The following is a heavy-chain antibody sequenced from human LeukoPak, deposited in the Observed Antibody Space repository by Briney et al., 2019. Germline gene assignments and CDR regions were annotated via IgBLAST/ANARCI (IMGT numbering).Heavy chain of an antibody. V-gene: IGHV3-30*02. CDR3: AKDVPAITAGFDY. Sequence: PGGSLRLSCAASGFTFSTYGMQWVRQAPGKGLEWVAFIRYDGSNKYYPDSVKGRFTISRDNSKNTLYLQMNSLRAEDTAVYYCAKDVPAITAGFDYWGQGTLVTVSS. J-gene: IGHJ4*02. CDR2: IRYDGSNK. CDR1: GFTFSTYG. D-gene: IGHD6-13*01.